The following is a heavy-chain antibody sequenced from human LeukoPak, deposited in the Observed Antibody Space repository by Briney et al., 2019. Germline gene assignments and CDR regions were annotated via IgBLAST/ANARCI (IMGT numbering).Heavy chain of an antibody. CDR2: INVDGSTT. J-gene: IGHJ4*02. V-gene: IGHV3-74*01. CDR1: GFTFSNYW. D-gene: IGHD3-10*01. CDR3: ARGALSFYGSGSFQY. Sequence: GGSLRLSCAASGFTFSNYWMHWLHQAPGKGLVWVSRINVDGSTTDYADSVKGRFTISRDNAKTTLYVQMNSLRAEDTAVYYCARGALSFYGSGSFQYWGQGSLVTVSS.